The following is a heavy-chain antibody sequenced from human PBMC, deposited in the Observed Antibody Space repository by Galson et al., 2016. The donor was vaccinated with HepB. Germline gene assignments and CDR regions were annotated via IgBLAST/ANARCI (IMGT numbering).Heavy chain of an antibody. J-gene: IGHJ4*02. D-gene: IGHD2-15*01. CDR1: GFTFHTYG. CDR3: AKGGVAVLIATPLS. V-gene: IGHV3-33*06. Sequence: SLRLSCAASGFTFHTYGMHWVRQAPGKGMEWLAVIWYDGSNYYYADSVKGRFTISRDNSEKTLSLQMSSLRVEDTGVYYCAKGGVAVLIATPLSWGQGTRVTVSS. CDR2: IWYDGSNY.